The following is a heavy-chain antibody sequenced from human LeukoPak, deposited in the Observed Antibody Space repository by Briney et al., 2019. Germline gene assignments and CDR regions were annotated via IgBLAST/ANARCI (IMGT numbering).Heavy chain of an antibody. V-gene: IGHV3-23*01. J-gene: IGHJ6*02. CDR3: ARVTDGEYTYDYYYGMDV. CDR2: VSGSGGGT. D-gene: IGHD4-17*01. CDR1: GFTFSSYA. Sequence: PGGSRRLSCAASGFTFSSYAMSWVRQAPGKGLEWVSAVSGSGGGTYYADSVKGRFTISRDNSKNTPYLQMNSLRAEDTAVYYCARVTDGEYTYDYYYGMDVWGQGTTVTVSS.